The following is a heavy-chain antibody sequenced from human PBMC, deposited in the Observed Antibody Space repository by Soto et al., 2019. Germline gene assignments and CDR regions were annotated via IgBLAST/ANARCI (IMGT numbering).Heavy chain of an antibody. J-gene: IGHJ6*02. CDR2: IYYTGST. V-gene: IGHV4-59*01. CDR1: GDSIRNYY. D-gene: IGHD6-25*01. Sequence: KPWETLSLTCNVSGDSIRNYYWNWIRQTPGKGLEWIGYIYYTGSTNYNPSLESRVNIFIDKSKTHFSLKLNSVTAADTGVYFCARGSSDRLLPVEVWGRGTTVTVSS. CDR3: ARGSSDRLLPVEV.